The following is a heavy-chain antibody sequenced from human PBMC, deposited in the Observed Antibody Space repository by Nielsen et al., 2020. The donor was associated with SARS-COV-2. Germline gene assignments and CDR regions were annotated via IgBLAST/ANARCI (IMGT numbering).Heavy chain of an antibody. Sequence: GGSLRLSCAASGFTFNTYTMHWVRQAPGKGLEWVSRINWDGDSTYYADSIKGRFTISRDNSKNSLYLQMNSLRTEDTALYFCAKDVLSGYSYGDYFDYWGRGTLVTVAS. CDR1: GFTFNTYT. V-gene: IGHV3-43*01. J-gene: IGHJ4*02. CDR2: INWDGDST. D-gene: IGHD5-18*01. CDR3: AKDVLSGYSYGDYFDY.